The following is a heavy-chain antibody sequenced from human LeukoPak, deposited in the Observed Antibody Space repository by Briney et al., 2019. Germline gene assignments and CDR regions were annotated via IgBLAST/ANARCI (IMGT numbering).Heavy chain of an antibody. J-gene: IGHJ3*02. Sequence: GGTLRLSCAASGFTFSSYGMSWVRQAPGKGLEWVSAISGSGGSTYYADSVKGRFTISRDNSKNTLYLQMNSLRAEDTAVYYCAKDRRYYDILTGNRPDAFDIWGQGTMVTVSS. CDR1: GFTFSSYG. V-gene: IGHV3-23*01. CDR2: ISGSGGST. D-gene: IGHD3-9*01. CDR3: AKDRRYYDILTGNRPDAFDI.